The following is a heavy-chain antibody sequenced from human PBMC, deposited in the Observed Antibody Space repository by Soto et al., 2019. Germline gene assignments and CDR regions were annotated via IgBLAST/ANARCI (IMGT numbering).Heavy chain of an antibody. CDR2: IIPVLGSG. J-gene: IGHJ5*02. D-gene: IGHD3-10*01. CDR1: GDTFSSYT. Sequence: QVQLVQSGADVKEPGSSVKVSCKASGDTFSSYTLSWVRQAPGQGLEWMGGIIPVLGSGNYAQKFQGRVTITADKFTSTAYMELCSLISYDMAVYYCAAHSYYGSGYYFDPWGQGILVTVSS. V-gene: IGHV1-69*08. CDR3: AAHSYYGSGYYFDP.